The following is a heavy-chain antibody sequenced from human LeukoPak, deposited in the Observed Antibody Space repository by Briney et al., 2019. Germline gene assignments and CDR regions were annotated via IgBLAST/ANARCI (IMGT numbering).Heavy chain of an antibody. CDR2: MSPNSGDT. CDR1: GYSFTSYD. D-gene: IGHD7-27*01. Sequence: ASVKVSCKASGYSFTSYDFNWVRQATGQRSEWMGWMSPNSGDTGYAQKFQDRVTMTRNTSISTAYMELSSLRSDDTAVYYCARGPPNWGYDYWGPGTLVTVSS. CDR3: ARGPPNWGYDY. J-gene: IGHJ4*02. V-gene: IGHV1-8*01.